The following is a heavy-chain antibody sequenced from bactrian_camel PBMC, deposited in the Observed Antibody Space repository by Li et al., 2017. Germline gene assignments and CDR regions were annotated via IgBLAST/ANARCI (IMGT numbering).Heavy chain of an antibody. CDR2: VDNDGTT. J-gene: IGHJ4*01. CDR3: AKESYGLGVD. CDR1: GFTFSNHA. V-gene: IGHV3S10*01. Sequence: VQLVESGGGLVQPGKSLRLSCAVSGFTFSNHAMSWVRQAPGKEREGVASVDNDGTTRYPDSVKGRFTISRDNAKNTVYLQLNSLKTEDMAMYYCAKESYGLGVDWGQGTQVTVS. D-gene: IGHD5*01.